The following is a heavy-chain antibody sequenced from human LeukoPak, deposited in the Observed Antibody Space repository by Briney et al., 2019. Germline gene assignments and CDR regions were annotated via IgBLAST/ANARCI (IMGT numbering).Heavy chain of an antibody. V-gene: IGHV4-59*08. D-gene: IGHD2-2*01. CDR1: GGSITSYY. CDR2: VHYNGNT. CDR3: ARSSIVVVPGTMDYWYFDL. J-gene: IGHJ2*01. Sequence: PSETLSLTCTVSGGSITSYYWSWIRQPPGKGLEWIGYVHYNGNTNYSPSLKSRVTISVDRSKKQFSLKLSSVTAADTAVYHCARSSIVVVPGTMDYWYFDLWGRGTLVTVSS.